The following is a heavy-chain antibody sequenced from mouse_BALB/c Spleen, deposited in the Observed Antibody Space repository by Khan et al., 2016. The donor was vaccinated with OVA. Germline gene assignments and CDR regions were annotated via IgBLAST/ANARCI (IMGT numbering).Heavy chain of an antibody. V-gene: IGHV3-2*02. J-gene: IGHJ2*01. CDR2: ISYSGRT. CDR3: ARSVTITTVVATDCDY. CDR1: GYSITSDYA. Sequence: VQLKESGPGLVKPSQSLSLTCTVTGYSITSDYAWNWIRQFPGNKLEWMGYISYSGRTSYNPSLKSRISITRDTSKKPFFLQLNSVTTEDTATYYCARSVTITTVVATDCDYWGQGTTLTVSS. D-gene: IGHD1-1*01.